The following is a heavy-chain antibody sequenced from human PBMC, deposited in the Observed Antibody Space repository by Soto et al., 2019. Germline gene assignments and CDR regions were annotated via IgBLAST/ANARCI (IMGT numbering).Heavy chain of an antibody. Sequence: SVKVSCKASGGTFSSYAISWVRQAPGQGLEWMGGIIPIFGTANYAQKFQGRVTITADKSTSTAYMELSSLRSEDTAVYYCAQRHPGSCSSTRCYSFTDDYYGMDGWGQGTTGTASS. D-gene: IGHD2-2*01. V-gene: IGHV1-69*06. CDR2: IIPIFGTA. CDR1: GGTFSSYA. J-gene: IGHJ6*02. CDR3: AQRHPGSCSSTRCYSFTDDYYGMDG.